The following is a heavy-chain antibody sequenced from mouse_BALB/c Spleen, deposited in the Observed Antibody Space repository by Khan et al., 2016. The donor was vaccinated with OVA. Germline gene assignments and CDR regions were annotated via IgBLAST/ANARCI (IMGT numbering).Heavy chain of an antibody. D-gene: IGHD1-1*01. CDR3: ARIYGSDFDY. Sequence: EVQLQESGPELVKPGASVKISCKASGYSFTGYFMHWVMQSPGKSLEWIGCINPYTGDTFYNQKFKGKATLTVDESSSTAYMELRSLASEDSAVYFCARIYGSDFDYWGQGTTLTVSS. J-gene: IGHJ2*01. V-gene: IGHV1-20*02. CDR1: GYSFTGYF. CDR2: INPYTGDT.